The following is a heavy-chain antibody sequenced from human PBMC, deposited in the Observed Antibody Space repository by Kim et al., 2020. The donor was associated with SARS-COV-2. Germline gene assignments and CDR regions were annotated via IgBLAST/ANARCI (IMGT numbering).Heavy chain of an antibody. CDR1: GYTFTSYG. D-gene: IGHD2-15*01. CDR3: VRDWYCSGGSCSDVADP. CDR2: ISTDNGET. Sequence: ASVKVSCKASGYTFTSYGISWVRQAPGQGLDWMVWISTDNGETNYAQKFQDRVTVTTDTPTSTAYMELRSLRSDDTAVYYCVRDWYCSGGSCSDVADPWGQGTMVIVSS. V-gene: IGHV1-18*04. J-gene: IGHJ3*01.